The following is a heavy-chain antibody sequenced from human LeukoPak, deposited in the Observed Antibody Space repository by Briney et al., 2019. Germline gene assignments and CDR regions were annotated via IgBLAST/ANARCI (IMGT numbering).Heavy chain of an antibody. Sequence: SVKVSCKGSGGTFSSYAISWVRHAPRHGLEWRGGFIPIFCTANYAQKFKGSVTITTDESTSTAYMELNSLRSEDTAVYYGATITGTNIDGDYYYYMDVWGKGTTVTVSS. D-gene: IGHD1-7*01. V-gene: IGHV1-69*05. CDR1: GGTFSSYA. CDR2: FIPIFCTA. J-gene: IGHJ6*03. CDR3: ATITGTNIDGDYYYYMDV.